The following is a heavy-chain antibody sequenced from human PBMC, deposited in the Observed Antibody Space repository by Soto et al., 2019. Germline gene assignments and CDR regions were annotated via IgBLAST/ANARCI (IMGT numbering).Heavy chain of an antibody. CDR2: ISAYNGNT. CDR3: ARAPFYYSSNHRWFDP. V-gene: IGHV1-18*01. Sequence: QVQLVQSGAEVKKSGASVKVSCKASGYSFTNYGVSWVRPAPGQGLEWMGWISAYNGNTNYAQKVQGRVSMTTDTSTNTAYMELRSLRSDDTAVYYCARAPFYYSSNHRWFDPRGQGTLITVSS. D-gene: IGHD6-19*01. CDR1: GYSFTNYG. J-gene: IGHJ5*02.